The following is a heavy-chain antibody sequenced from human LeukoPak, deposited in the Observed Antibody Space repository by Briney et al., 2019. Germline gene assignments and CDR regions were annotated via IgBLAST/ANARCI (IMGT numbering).Heavy chain of an antibody. D-gene: IGHD3-16*02. CDR2: ISGTAGST. CDR1: GFTFSSYA. CDR3: AKVDDYVWGSYRPFRFDY. V-gene: IGHV3-23*01. Sequence: GGSLRLSCVASGFTFSSYAMSWVRQAPGKGLEWVSAISGTAGSTYYADSVKGRFTISRDNSKNTLYLQMNSLRAEDTAVYYCAKVDDYVWGSYRPFRFDYWGQGTLVTVPS. J-gene: IGHJ4*02.